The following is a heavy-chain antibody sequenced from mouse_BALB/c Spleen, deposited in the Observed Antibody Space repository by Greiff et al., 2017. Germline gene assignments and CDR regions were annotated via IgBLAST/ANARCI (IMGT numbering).Heavy chain of an antibody. CDR3: ARGLEDYDLAMDY. CDR2: ISYSGST. Sequence: VQLKESGPSLVKPSQTLSLTCSVTGDSITSGYWNWIRKFPGNKLEYMGYISYSGSTYYNPSLKSRISITRDTSKNQYYLQLNSVTTEDTATYYCARGLEDYDLAMDYWGQGTSVTVSS. CDR1: GDSITSGY. J-gene: IGHJ4*01. D-gene: IGHD2-4*01. V-gene: IGHV3-8*02.